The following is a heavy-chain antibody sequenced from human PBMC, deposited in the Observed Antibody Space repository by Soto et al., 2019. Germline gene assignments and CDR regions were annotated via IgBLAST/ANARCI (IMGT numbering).Heavy chain of an antibody. D-gene: IGHD6-6*01. Sequence: QVQLVQSGAEVKKPGSSVKVSCKASGGTFSSYTISWVRQAPGQGLEWMGRIIPILGIANYAQKFQCRVTITADKSTSTAYMELSSLRSEDTAVYYCAREGQLVPQFDYWGQGTLVTVSS. CDR3: AREGQLVPQFDY. CDR1: GGTFSSYT. CDR2: IIPILGIA. V-gene: IGHV1-69*08. J-gene: IGHJ4*02.